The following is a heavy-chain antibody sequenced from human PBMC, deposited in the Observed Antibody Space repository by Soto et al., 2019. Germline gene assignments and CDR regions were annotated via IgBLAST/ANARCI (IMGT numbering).Heavy chain of an antibody. Sequence: PSETLSLTCAGSGGSISSSNWWGWVLQPPGKGLEWIGEIYHSGSTNYNPSLKSRVTISVDKSKNQFSLKLSSVTAADTAVYYCARESEYYYDSSGYRHPSAFDIWGQGTMVTVSS. D-gene: IGHD3-22*01. CDR1: GGSISSSNW. V-gene: IGHV4-4*02. CDR3: ARESEYYYDSSGYRHPSAFDI. J-gene: IGHJ3*02. CDR2: IYHSGST.